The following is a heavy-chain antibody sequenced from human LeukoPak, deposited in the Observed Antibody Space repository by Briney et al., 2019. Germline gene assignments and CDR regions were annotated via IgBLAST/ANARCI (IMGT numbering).Heavy chain of an antibody. J-gene: IGHJ5*02. V-gene: IGHV3-11*01. D-gene: IGHD2-2*01. Sequence: GGSLRLSCAASGFAFSRYAMNWVRQAPGKGLEWVSYISSSGSAIYYADSVKGRFTISRDNAKNSLYLQMNSLRAEDTAVYYCARDRYCSSTNCSNWFDPWGQGTLVTVSS. CDR1: GFAFSRYA. CDR3: ARDRYCSSTNCSNWFDP. CDR2: ISSSGSAI.